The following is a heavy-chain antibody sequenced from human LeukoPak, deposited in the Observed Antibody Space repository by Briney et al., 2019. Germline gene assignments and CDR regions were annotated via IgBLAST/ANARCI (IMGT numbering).Heavy chain of an antibody. CDR3: ARAYYGSGSYFY. D-gene: IGHD3-10*01. J-gene: IGHJ4*02. Sequence: GASVKVSCKASGYTFTSYAMHWVRQAPGQRLEWMGWINAGNGNTKYSQKFQGRVTITRDTSASTAYMGLSSLRSEDTAVYYCARAYYGSGSYFYWGQGTLVTVSP. CDR2: INAGNGNT. V-gene: IGHV1-3*01. CDR1: GYTFTSYA.